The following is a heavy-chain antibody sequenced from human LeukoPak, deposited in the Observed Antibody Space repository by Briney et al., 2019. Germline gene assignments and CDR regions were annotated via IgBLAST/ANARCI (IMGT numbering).Heavy chain of an antibody. J-gene: IGHJ6*02. V-gene: IGHV3-30-3*01. Sequence: GGSLRLSCAAYGFTFSSDAMHWVRQAPGKGLEWVAVISYDGSNKYYADSVKGRFTISRDNSKNTLYLQMNSLRAEDTAVYYCARDQALYYYYYDMDVWGQGTTVTVSS. CDR3: ARDQALYYYYYDMDV. CDR1: GFTFSSDA. CDR2: ISYDGSNK.